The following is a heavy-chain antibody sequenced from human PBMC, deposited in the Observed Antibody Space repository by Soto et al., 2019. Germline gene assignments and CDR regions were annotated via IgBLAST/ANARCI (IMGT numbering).Heavy chain of an antibody. CDR1: GISFRNSG. D-gene: IGHD2-2*01. Sequence: QVQLVQSEGGVVQPGRSLRLSCVMSGISFRNSGMHWVRQAPGKGLEWVAMIWSDGSSKFYADSMEGRFTISRDKSMDTLYLQITSLRPEYTAIYYCARDKGVTSLDYWGQGTIVTVSS. CDR3: ARDKGVTSLDY. CDR2: IWSDGSSK. J-gene: IGHJ4*02. V-gene: IGHV3-33*01.